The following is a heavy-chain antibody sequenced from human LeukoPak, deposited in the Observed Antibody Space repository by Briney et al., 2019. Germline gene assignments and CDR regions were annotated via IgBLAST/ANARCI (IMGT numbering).Heavy chain of an antibody. Sequence: ASVKVSCKASGYTFTGYYMHWVRQAPGQGLEWMGWINPHSGGTNYAQKFQGRVTVTRDTSISTAFMELSGLRSDDTAVYYCARVLTMMDPFDYWGQGTLVTVSS. V-gene: IGHV1-2*02. CDR2: INPHSGGT. J-gene: IGHJ4*02. CDR1: GYTFTGYY. D-gene: IGHD3-22*01. CDR3: ARVLTMMDPFDY.